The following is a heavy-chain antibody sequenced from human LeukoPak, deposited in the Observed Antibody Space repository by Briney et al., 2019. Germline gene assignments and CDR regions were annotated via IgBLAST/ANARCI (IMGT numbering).Heavy chain of an antibody. CDR3: ARHRDCTNGICYKIDY. CDR2: IYPGDSDT. CDR1: GYTFAISW. D-gene: IGHD2-8*01. Sequence: GESLKISCKGSGYTFAISWIGWVRQMPGKGLEWMGIIYPGDSDTRYSPSFQGQVTISADKSITTAYLQWSSLKASDTAMYYCARHRDCTNGICYKIDYWGQGTLVTVSS. J-gene: IGHJ4*02. V-gene: IGHV5-51*01.